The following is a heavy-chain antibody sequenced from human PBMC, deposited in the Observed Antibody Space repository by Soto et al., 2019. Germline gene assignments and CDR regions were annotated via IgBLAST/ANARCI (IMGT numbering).Heavy chain of an antibody. V-gene: IGHV3-30*18. Sequence: QVQRVESGGGVVQPGRSLRLSCAASGFTFSSYGKHWVRQAPGKGLEWVAAISYDGSNKYYADSVKGRFTISRDNSKNTLYLQMNSLRAEDTAVYYCAKDQGTTVTTTHYYYGMDVWGQGTTVTVSS. J-gene: IGHJ6*02. D-gene: IGHD4-17*01. CDR3: AKDQGTTVTTTHYYYGMDV. CDR1: GFTFSSYG. CDR2: ISYDGSNK.